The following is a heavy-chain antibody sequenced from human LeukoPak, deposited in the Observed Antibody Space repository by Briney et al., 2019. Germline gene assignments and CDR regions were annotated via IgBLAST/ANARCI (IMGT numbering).Heavy chain of an antibody. J-gene: IGHJ4*02. CDR3: ARDPSGTRYYFDY. CDR2: ISGGGGTT. Sequence: QPGGSLRLSCAASAFTFNNYAMNWVRQAPGKGLEWVSGISGGGGTTYYADSLKGRYTISRDNSNNTLYLQMHSLRPDDTAVYYCARDPSGTRYYFDYWGQGTLVTVSS. CDR1: AFTFNNYA. D-gene: IGHD6-19*01. V-gene: IGHV3-23*01.